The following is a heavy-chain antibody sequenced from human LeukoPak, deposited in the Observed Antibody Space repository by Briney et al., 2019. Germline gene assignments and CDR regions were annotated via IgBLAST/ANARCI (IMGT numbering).Heavy chain of an antibody. Sequence: GGSLRLSCVASGFTFTSHSLNWLRQAPGKGLEWFASINTNSDYILYAESLKGRFSISRDNARNSVYLQMNSLTAEDTALYYCARDWRNKYSNSWSRGEWYFDLWGRGTLVSVSS. V-gene: IGHV3-21*01. CDR3: ARDWRNKYSNSWSRGEWYFDL. CDR1: GFTFTSHS. J-gene: IGHJ2*01. D-gene: IGHD6-13*01. CDR2: INTNSDYI.